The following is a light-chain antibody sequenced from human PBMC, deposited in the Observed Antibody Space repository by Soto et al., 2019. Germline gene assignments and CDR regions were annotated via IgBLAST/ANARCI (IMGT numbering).Light chain of an antibody. J-gene: IGKJ1*01. Sequence: EIVLTQSPGTLSLSPGERATLSCRASQSVYSSFLGWYQQKPGQPPRLLIYGASRRATGIPDRFSGSGSGTDFTLTISRLEPEDVALYFCHQYTGSPWTFGQGTKVEMK. CDR1: QSVYSSF. V-gene: IGKV3-20*01. CDR3: HQYTGSPWT. CDR2: GAS.